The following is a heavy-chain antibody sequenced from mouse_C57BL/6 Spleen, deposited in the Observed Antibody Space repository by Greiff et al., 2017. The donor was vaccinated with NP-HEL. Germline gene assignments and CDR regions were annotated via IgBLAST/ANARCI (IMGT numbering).Heavy chain of an antibody. D-gene: IGHD4-1*01. CDR2: INPSSGYT. V-gene: IGHV1-4*01. Sequence: VKVVESGAELARPGASVKMSCKASGYTFTSYTMHWVKQRPGQGLEWIGYINPSSGYTKYNQKFKDKATLTADKSSSTAYMQLSSLTSEDSAVYYCARWELSYFDYWGQGTTLTVSS. CDR3: ARWELSYFDY. J-gene: IGHJ2*01. CDR1: GYTFTSYT.